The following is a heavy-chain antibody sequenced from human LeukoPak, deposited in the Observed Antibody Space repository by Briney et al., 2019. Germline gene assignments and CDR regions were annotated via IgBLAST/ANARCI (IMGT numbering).Heavy chain of an antibody. CDR1: GGSINNYY. CDR3: ARRSAYSSSSALNS. CDR2: IYTRGST. Sequence: SETLSLTCTVSGGSINNYYWSWIRQPAGKGLEWIGRIYTRGSTNYNPSLKSRVTMSVDTSKNQFSLKLSSVTAADTAVYYCARRSAYSSSSALNSWGQGTLVTVSS. D-gene: IGHD6-6*01. V-gene: IGHV4-4*07. J-gene: IGHJ4*02.